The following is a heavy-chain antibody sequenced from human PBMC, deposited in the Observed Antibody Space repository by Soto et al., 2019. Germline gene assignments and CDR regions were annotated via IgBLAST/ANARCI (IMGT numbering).Heavy chain of an antibody. D-gene: IGHD2-15*01. Sequence: SQTLSLTCVISGDSVSSSSVAWNWVRQSPSRGLEWLGRTYYRSRWYSDFAVSVKGRIVINADTSKNQFSLQLNSVTPEDTAVYFCARSEEDSDYYYYGLDVWGQGTTVTVSS. V-gene: IGHV6-1*01. CDR1: GDSVSSSSVA. CDR2: TYYRSRWYS. J-gene: IGHJ6*02. CDR3: ARSEEDSDYYYYGLDV.